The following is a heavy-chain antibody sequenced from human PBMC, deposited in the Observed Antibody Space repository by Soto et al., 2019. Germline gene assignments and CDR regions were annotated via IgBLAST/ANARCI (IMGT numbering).Heavy chain of an antibody. CDR2: INPSGGDGA. CDR3: ARAGTPITMVRGVSNYYYYYYMDV. V-gene: IGHV1-46*03. J-gene: IGHJ6*03. CDR1: GYSFTSYY. D-gene: IGHD3-10*01. Sequence: GASVKVSCKASGYSFTSYYIHWVRQAPGQGLEWMALINPSGGDGASYAQKFQDRVTMTRDTSTSTIYMELSSLRSEDTAIYYCARAGTPITMVRGVSNYYYYYYMDVWGKGTTVTVSS.